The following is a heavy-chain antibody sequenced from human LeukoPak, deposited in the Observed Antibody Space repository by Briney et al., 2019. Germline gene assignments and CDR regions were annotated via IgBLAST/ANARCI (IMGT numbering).Heavy chain of an antibody. CDR3: VRECEGCGWPFDY. D-gene: IGHD6-19*01. CDR2: TYYRSKWYN. J-gene: IGHJ4*02. V-gene: IGHV6-1*01. CDR1: GDSVSSNSAT. Sequence: SQTLSLTCAISGDSVSSNSATWNWIRQSPSRGLEWLGRTYYRSKWYNDYAVSVRSRITINPDTSKDQFSLQLNSVTPDDTAVYYCVRECEGCGWPFDYWGQGTLVTVSS.